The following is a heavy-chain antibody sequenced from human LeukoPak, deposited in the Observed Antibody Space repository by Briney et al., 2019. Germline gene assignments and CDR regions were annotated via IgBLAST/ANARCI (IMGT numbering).Heavy chain of an antibody. CDR3: ARDESSSWSAGLLDY. CDR2: IWYDGSNK. Sequence: GRSLRLSCAASGFTFSSYGMHWVRQAPGKGLEWVAVIWYDGSNKYYADSVKGRFTMSRDNSKNTLYLQMNSLRAEDTAVYYCARDESSSWSAGLLDYWGQGTLVTVSS. D-gene: IGHD6-13*01. CDR1: GFTFSSYG. V-gene: IGHV3-33*01. J-gene: IGHJ4*02.